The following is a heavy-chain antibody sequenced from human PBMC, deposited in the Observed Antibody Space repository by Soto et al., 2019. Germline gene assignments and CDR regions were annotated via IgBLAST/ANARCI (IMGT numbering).Heavy chain of an antibody. D-gene: IGHD2-8*02. J-gene: IGHJ4*02. Sequence: SETLSLTCSVSGGSISSSSYFWGWIRQPPGKGLGWIGSINHSGSTNYNPSLKSRVTISVDTSKNQFSLKLTSVTAADTAVYYCARDKITGLFDYWGQGTLVAVSS. CDR2: INHSGST. CDR3: ARDKITGLFDY. V-gene: IGHV4-39*07. CDR1: GGSISSSSYF.